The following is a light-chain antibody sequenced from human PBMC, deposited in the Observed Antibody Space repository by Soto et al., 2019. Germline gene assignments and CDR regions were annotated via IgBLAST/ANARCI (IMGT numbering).Light chain of an antibody. V-gene: IGKV3-20*01. CDR1: QGVSSSH. Sequence: IVLTQSPGTLSSSPGERATLSCGASQGVSSSHLAWYQQKPGQAPRLLIYGASSRATGIPDRFSGSGSGTDFTLTISRLEPEDFAVYYCQQYVTSPPTFGQGTKVDI. J-gene: IGKJ1*01. CDR2: GAS. CDR3: QQYVTSPPT.